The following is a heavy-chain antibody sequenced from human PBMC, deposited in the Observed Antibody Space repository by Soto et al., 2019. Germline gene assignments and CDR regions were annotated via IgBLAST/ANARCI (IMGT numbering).Heavy chain of an antibody. CDR3: AKYSRLSSWPNWFDP. CDR2: ISYDGSNK. J-gene: IGHJ5*02. Sequence: GGSLRLSCAASGFTFSSYGMHWVRQAPGKGLEWVAVISYDGSNKYYADSVKGRFTISRDNSKNTLYLQMNSLRAEDADVYYCAKYSRLSSWPNWFDPWGQGTLVTVSS. V-gene: IGHV3-30*18. CDR1: GFTFSSYG. D-gene: IGHD6-13*01.